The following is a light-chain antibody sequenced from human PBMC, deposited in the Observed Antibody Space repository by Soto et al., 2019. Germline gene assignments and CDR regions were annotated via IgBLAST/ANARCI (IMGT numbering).Light chain of an antibody. CDR2: SVT. CDR3: SSATSSSTYL. CDR1: SSDVGAYNS. Sequence: QSALTQPASVSGSPGQSITISCTGTSSDVGAYNSVSWYQQHPDKAPKLIIVSVTSRTSGLSDRFSGSKSDNTASLTISGLRTEDEADYYCSSATSSSTYLFGTGTKLTVL. V-gene: IGLV2-14*03. J-gene: IGLJ1*01.